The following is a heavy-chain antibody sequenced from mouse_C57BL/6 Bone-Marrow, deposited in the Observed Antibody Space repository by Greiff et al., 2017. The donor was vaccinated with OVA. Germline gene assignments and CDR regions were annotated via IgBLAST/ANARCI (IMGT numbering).Heavy chain of an antibody. D-gene: IGHD1-1*01. CDR3: ARHYGSSSYYAMDY. Sequence: EVMLVESGGGLVQPGGSLKLSCAASGFTFSDYYMYWVRQTPEKRLEWVAYISNGGGSTYYPETVKGRFTISRDNAKNTLYLQMSRLKSEDTAMYYCARHYGSSSYYAMDYWGQGTSVTVSS. CDR1: GFTFSDYY. CDR2: ISNGGGST. J-gene: IGHJ4*01. V-gene: IGHV5-12*01.